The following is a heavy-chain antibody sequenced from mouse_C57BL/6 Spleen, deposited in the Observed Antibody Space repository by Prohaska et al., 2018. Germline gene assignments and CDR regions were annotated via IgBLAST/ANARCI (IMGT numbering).Heavy chain of an antibody. CDR2: ITHSGET. D-gene: IGHD2-3*01. CDR1: GFPITSGYY. V-gene: IGHV12-3*01. Sequence: QMQLHESGPGLVKPSQSLFLTCSITGFPITSGYYWIWIRQSPGKPLAWMGYITHSGETFYNPALQSPISITRETSKNQFFLRVNSVTTEDTAMYYCAGDSDGYWYVDVWGTGTTVTVSS. J-gene: IGHJ1*03. CDR3: AGDSDGYWYVDV.